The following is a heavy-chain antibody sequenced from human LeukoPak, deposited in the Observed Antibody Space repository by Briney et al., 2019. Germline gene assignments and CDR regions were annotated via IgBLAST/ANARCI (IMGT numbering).Heavy chain of an antibody. V-gene: IGHV4-34*01. Sequence: SETLSLTCAVYGGSFSGYYWSWIRQPPGKGLEWIGEINHSGSTNYNPSLKSRVTISVDTSKNQFSLKLSSVTAADTAVYYCARGVTKDVYGDYEGYYFDYWGQGTLVTVSS. CDR1: GGSFSGYY. J-gene: IGHJ4*02. CDR2: INHSGST. CDR3: ARGVTKDVYGDYEGYYFDY. D-gene: IGHD4-17*01.